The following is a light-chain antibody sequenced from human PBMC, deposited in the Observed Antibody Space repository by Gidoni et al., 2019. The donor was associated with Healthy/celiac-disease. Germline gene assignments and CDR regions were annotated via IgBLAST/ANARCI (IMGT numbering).Light chain of an antibody. CDR2: KDS. J-gene: IGLJ2*01. CDR1: ALPKQY. V-gene: IGLV3-25*02. CDR3: QSADSIGTVV. Sequence: SYELTQPPSVSVSPGQTARITCTGDALPKQYAYWYQKKPGQAPVLVIYKDSERPSVIPERFSGSSSGTTVTLTISGVQAEDEADYYCQSADSIGTVVFGGGTKLTVL.